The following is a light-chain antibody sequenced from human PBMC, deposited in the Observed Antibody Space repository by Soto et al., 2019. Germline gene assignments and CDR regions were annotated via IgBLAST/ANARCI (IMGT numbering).Light chain of an antibody. CDR1: QDIKNY. Sequence: SQMTQAPCSLSAAVGDRVTITCQASQDIKNYLIWYQQKPGKAPKLLIYDASSLGTGVSSRFSGSGSGTYFTLTISSLQPEDIATYYCQQFDSVPCTLGQGTKLEIK. CDR2: DAS. J-gene: IGKJ2*02. CDR3: QQFDSVPCT. V-gene: IGKV1-33*01.